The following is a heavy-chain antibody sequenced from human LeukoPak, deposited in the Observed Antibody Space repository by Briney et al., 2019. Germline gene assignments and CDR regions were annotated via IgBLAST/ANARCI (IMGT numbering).Heavy chain of an antibody. V-gene: IGHV1-8*01. CDR2: MNPNSGNT. J-gene: IGHJ4*02. CDR3: ARGSSHTVGDFDY. Sequence: ASVTVSFKASGYTFTSYDINWVRQATGQGLEWMGWMNPNSGNTGYAQKFQGRVTMTRNTSISTAYMELSSLRSEDTAVYYCARGSSHTVGDFDYWGQGTLVTVSS. D-gene: IGHD3-10*01. CDR1: GYTFTSYD.